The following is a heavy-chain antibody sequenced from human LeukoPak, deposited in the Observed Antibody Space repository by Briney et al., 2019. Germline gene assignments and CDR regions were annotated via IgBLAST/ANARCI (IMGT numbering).Heavy chain of an antibody. V-gene: IGHV3-66*02. CDR1: GFSVSSYG. CDR3: VRDRAEGRAWVEFDP. CDR2: VYSAGAT. J-gene: IGHJ5*02. Sequence: GGSLRLSCVASGFSVSSYGMSWVRQAPGKAPEWVSLVYSAGATHYADSVQGRFIISRDNSKTTLYLQMNNLRVEDTAVYHCVRDRAEGRAWVEFDPWGQGTVVTVSS.